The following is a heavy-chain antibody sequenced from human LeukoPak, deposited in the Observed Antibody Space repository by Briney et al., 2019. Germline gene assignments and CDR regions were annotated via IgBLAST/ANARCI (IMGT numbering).Heavy chain of an antibody. Sequence: TGGSLRLSCAASGFTFRSYWMGRVPQAPGMGLEWVAHIKQDGSEEYYVDSVRGRFTISRNNARNSLYLQVNRPRAEDTAVYYCARVGCTGGSCYGYLVFDNWGQGTLVTVSS. D-gene: IGHD2-15*01. CDR2: IKQDGSEE. V-gene: IGHV3-7*01. CDR3: ARVGCTGGSCYGYLVFDN. J-gene: IGHJ4*02. CDR1: GFTFRSYW.